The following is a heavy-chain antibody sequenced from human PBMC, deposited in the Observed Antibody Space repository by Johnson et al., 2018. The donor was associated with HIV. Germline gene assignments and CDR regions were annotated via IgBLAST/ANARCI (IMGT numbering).Heavy chain of an antibody. V-gene: IGHV3-30*18. CDR3: AKSIAAAGTNAFDI. CDR2: ISYDGSNK. D-gene: IGHD6-13*01. J-gene: IGHJ3*02. CDR1: GFTFSSYD. Sequence: QVQLVESGGGLVQPGGSLRLSCAASGFTFSSYDMHWVRQATGKGLEWVAIISYDGSNKYYADSVKGRFTISRDNSKNTLYLQMNSLRAEDTAVYYCAKSIAAAGTNAFDIWGQGTMVTVSS.